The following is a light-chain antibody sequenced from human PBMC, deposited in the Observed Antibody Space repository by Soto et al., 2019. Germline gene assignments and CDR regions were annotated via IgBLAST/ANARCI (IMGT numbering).Light chain of an antibody. V-gene: IGKV1-5*01. Sequence: DIQMTQSPSTLSASVGDRVTITCRASQSISYWLAWYQQKPGNAPKLLIYAASSLESGVPSRFSGSGSGTEFTLTVSSLQPDDSESYYCQQYNSYSKTFGQGTKVDIK. CDR3: QQYNSYSKT. CDR2: AAS. J-gene: IGKJ1*01. CDR1: QSISYW.